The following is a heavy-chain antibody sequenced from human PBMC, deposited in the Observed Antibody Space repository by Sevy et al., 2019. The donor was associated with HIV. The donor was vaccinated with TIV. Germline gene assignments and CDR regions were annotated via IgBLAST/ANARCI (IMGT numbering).Heavy chain of an antibody. V-gene: IGHV3-7*01. CDR3: ARAPGAVMFDYDYTLDV. CDR2: IKQDGSEK. D-gene: IGHD3-10*02. Sequence: GGSLRLSCVVSGFSFSNYWMNWVRQAPGKGLEWVANIKQDGSEKYFVDSVKGRFTISIDNAKNSLYLRMNSLRAEDTAVYYCARAPGAVMFDYDYTLDVWGQGTTVTVSS. J-gene: IGHJ6*02. CDR1: GFSFSNYW.